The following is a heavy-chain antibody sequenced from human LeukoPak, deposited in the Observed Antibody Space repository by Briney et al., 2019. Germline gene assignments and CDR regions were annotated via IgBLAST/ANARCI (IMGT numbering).Heavy chain of an antibody. V-gene: IGHV3-30*02. CDR2: MRYDGSNR. J-gene: IGHJ4*02. D-gene: IGHD3-10*01. CDR1: GFTFSSYG. Sequence: GGSLRLSCAASGFTFSSYGMHWVRQAPGKWLEWVAFMRYDGSNRNYADSVKGRFTISRDNSKNTLYLQMNSLRAEDTAVYYCAKDRRAGSYDYWGQGTLVTVSS. CDR3: AKDRRAGSYDY.